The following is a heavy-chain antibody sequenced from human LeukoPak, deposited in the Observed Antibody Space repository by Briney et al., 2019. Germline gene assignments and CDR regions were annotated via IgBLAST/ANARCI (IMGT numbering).Heavy chain of an antibody. D-gene: IGHD6-19*01. CDR3: ARVIAVAGGVPPRYFDY. J-gene: IGHJ4*02. V-gene: IGHV4-59*01. Sequence: SETLSLTCTVSGGSISSYYWSWIRQPPGKGLEWIGYIYYSGSTNYNPSLKSRVTISVDTSKNQFSLKLSSVTAADTAVYYCARVIAVAGGVPPRYFDYWGQGTLVTVSS. CDR1: GGSISSYY. CDR2: IYYSGST.